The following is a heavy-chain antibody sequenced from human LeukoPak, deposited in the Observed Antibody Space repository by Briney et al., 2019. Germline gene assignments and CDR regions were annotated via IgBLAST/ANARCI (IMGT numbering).Heavy chain of an antibody. CDR3: ARGYSYGSPSEAYYFDY. CDR1: GYIFTSYT. Sequence: ASVKVSCKASGYIFTSYTMSWVRQAPGQGLEWMGWINTNTGNPTYAQGFTGRFVFSLDTSVSTAYLQISSLKAEDTAVYSCARGYSYGSPSEAYYFDYWGQGTLVTVSS. D-gene: IGHD5-18*01. J-gene: IGHJ4*02. CDR2: INTNTGNP. V-gene: IGHV7-4-1*02.